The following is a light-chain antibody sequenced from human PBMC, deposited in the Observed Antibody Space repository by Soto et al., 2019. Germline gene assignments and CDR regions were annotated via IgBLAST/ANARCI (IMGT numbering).Light chain of an antibody. CDR1: NSNIGAGYD. J-gene: IGLJ1*01. Sequence: QAVVTQPPSVSGAPGQRVTISCTGSNSNIGAGYDVHWYQQLPRTAPKLLIYGNSNRPSGVPDRFSGSKSGTSASLAITGLHAEDEADYYCQSYDSSLSGYVFGPGTKLTVL. V-gene: IGLV1-40*01. CDR3: QSYDSSLSGYV. CDR2: GNS.